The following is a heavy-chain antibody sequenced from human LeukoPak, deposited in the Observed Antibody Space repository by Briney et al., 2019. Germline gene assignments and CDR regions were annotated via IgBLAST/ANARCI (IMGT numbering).Heavy chain of an antibody. CDR2: IDSNGRTI. Sequence: GGSLRLSCAASGFTFSSYWMHWVRQAPGKGLVWVSRIDSNGRTINYADSVKGRFTISRDNSKNTLYLQMNSLRAEDTAVYYCARGDYDILTGYPDYWGQGTLVTVSS. V-gene: IGHV3-74*01. D-gene: IGHD3-9*01. CDR1: GFTFSSYW. CDR3: ARGDYDILTGYPDY. J-gene: IGHJ4*02.